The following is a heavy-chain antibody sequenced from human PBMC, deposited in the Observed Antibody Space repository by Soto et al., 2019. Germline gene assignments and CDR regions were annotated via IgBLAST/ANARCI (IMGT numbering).Heavy chain of an antibody. V-gene: IGHV4-59*08. CDR1: GGSISSDY. CDR3: ARHNYGKYYYYYMDV. D-gene: IGHD4-17*01. Sequence: SETLSLTCTVSGGSISSDYWSWIRQPPGKGLEWIGYIYYSGSTNYNPSLKSRVTISVETSKNQFSLKLTSVTAADTAVYYCARHNYGKYYYYYMDVWGKGTTVTVSS. CDR2: IYYSGST. J-gene: IGHJ6*03.